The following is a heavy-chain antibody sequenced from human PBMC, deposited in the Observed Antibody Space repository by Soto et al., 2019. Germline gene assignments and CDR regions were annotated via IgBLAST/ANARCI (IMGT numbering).Heavy chain of an antibody. CDR2: INHSGST. CDR3: ARGRAYCSGGSCYPRVFFDY. J-gene: IGHJ4*02. Sequence: SETLSLTCAVYGGSFSGYYWSWIRQPPGKGLEWIGEINHSGSTNYNPSLKSRVTISVDTSKNQFSLKLSSVTAADTAVYYCARGRAYCSGGSCYPRVFFDYWGQGTLVTVSS. CDR1: GGSFSGYY. V-gene: IGHV4-34*01. D-gene: IGHD2-15*01.